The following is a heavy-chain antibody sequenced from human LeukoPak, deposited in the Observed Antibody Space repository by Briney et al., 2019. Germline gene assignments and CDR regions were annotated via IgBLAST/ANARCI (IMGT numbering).Heavy chain of an antibody. J-gene: IGHJ5*02. CDR2: INPNSGGT. V-gene: IGHV1-2*06. CDR1: GYTFTGFY. Sequence: GASVKVSCKSSGYTFTGFYMHRVRQAPGQGLEWMGRINPNSGGTNYAKKFQGRVTMTRDTSISTAYMELSRLRSDDTAVYYCARGGRIGVTGTGHGWFDPWGQGTLVTVSS. D-gene: IGHD6-19*01. CDR3: ARGGRIGVTGTGHGWFDP.